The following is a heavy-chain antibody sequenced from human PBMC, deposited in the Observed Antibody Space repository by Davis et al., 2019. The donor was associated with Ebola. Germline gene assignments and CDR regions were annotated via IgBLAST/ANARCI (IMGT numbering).Heavy chain of an antibody. V-gene: IGHV3-30*03. CDR2: ISYDGSNK. Sequence: GGSLRLSCAASGFTFSSYGMHWVRQAPGKGLEWVAVISYDGSNKYYADSVKGRFTISRDNSKNTLYLQMNSLRAEDTAVYYCAREGYYYDSSGYGRYFDLWGRGTLVTVSS. CDR1: GFTFSSYG. D-gene: IGHD3-22*01. J-gene: IGHJ2*01. CDR3: AREGYYYDSSGYGRYFDL.